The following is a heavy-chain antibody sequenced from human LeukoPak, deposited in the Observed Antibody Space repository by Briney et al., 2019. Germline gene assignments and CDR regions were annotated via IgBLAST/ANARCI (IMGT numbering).Heavy chain of an antibody. CDR2: IIPIFGTA. J-gene: IGHJ4*02. V-gene: IGHV1-69*05. CDR1: GGTLSSYA. D-gene: IGHD3-22*01. CDR3: ARGYDSSGPPDY. Sequence: GASVKVSCKASGGTLSSYAISWVRQAPGQGLEWMGRIIPIFGTANYAQKFQGRVTITTDESTSTAYMELSSLRSEDTAVYYCARGYDSSGPPDYWGQGTLVTVSS.